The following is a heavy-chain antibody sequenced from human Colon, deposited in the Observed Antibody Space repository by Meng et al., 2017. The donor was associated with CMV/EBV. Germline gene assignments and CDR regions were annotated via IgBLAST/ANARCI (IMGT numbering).Heavy chain of an antibody. Sequence: GESLKISCATSGFIFSDYWMHWVRQVPGKGLVWVSSVNREGSNTNYADSVKGRFTISRDNARNTLYLQMNSLRVEDTAVYYCARGERGSGWSADYWGQGTLVTVSS. D-gene: IGHD6-19*01. CDR1: GFIFSDYW. CDR3: ARGERGSGWSADY. CDR2: VNREGSNT. J-gene: IGHJ4*02. V-gene: IGHV3-74*01.